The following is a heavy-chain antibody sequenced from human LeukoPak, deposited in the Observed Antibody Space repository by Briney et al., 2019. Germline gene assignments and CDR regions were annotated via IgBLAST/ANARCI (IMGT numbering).Heavy chain of an antibody. J-gene: IGHJ4*02. D-gene: IGHD3-22*01. V-gene: IGHV3-15*01. Sequence: PGGSLRLSCATSGFIFSNYWMSWVRQAPGKGLEWVGRIKSKTDGGTTDYAAPVKGRFTISRDDSKNTLYLQMNSLKTEDTAVYYCTTDPVTMIVVVSADFDYWGQGTLVTVSS. CDR3: TTDPVTMIVVVSADFDY. CDR2: IKSKTDGGTT. CDR1: GFIFSNYW.